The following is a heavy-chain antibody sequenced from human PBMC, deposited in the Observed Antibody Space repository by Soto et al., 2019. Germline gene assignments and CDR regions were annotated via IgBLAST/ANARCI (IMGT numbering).Heavy chain of an antibody. Sequence: SETLSLTCTVSGGSISSGGYYWSWIRQHPGKGPEWIGYIYYSGSTYYNPSLKSRVTISVDTSKNQFSLKLSSVTAADTAVYYRARDKRYYYGSGSPLDWGQGTLVTVSS. CDR2: IYYSGST. V-gene: IGHV4-31*03. CDR3: ARDKRYYYGSGSPLD. CDR1: GGSISSGGYY. D-gene: IGHD3-10*01. J-gene: IGHJ4*02.